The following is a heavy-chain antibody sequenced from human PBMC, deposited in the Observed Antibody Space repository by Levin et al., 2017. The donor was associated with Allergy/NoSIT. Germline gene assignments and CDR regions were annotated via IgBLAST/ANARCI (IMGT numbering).Heavy chain of an antibody. D-gene: IGHD5-12*01. Sequence: GGSLRLSCAASGFTFDDYTMHWVRQAPGKGLEWVSLISWDGGSTYYADSVKGRFTISRDNSKNSLYLQMNSLRAEDTAVYYCARVLRFYYYYYLDVWGKGTTVTVSS. V-gene: IGHV3-43*01. CDR1: GFTFDDYT. CDR3: ARVLRFYYYYYLDV. CDR2: ISWDGGST. J-gene: IGHJ6*03.